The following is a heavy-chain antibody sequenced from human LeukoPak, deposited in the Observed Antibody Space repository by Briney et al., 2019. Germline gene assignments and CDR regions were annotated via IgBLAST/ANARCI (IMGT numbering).Heavy chain of an antibody. D-gene: IGHD1-1*01. CDR3: AKVGVTGTTGWFDF. Sequence: PGGSLRLSCAASGFTFSNYGMSWVRQAPGKGLEWVSGISGGGDTTCNADSVKGRFTISRDNSKNTLYLQMNSLRAEDAAVYYCAKVGVTGTTGWFDFWGQGTLVTVSS. CDR1: GFTFSNYG. CDR2: ISGGGDTT. J-gene: IGHJ5*01. V-gene: IGHV3-23*01.